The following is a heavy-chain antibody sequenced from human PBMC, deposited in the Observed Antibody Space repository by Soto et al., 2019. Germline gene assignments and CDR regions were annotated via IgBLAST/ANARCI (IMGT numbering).Heavy chain of an antibody. CDR3: ARDYLSSSEGYYYYGMDV. J-gene: IGHJ6*02. V-gene: IGHV3-21*01. CDR2: ISSSSSYI. CDR1: GFTFSSYS. Sequence: GGSLRLSCAASGFTFSSYSMNWVRQAPGKGLEWVSSISSSSSYIYYADSVKGRFTISRDNAKNSLYLQMNSLRAEDTAVYYCARDYLSSSEGYYYYGMDVWGQGTKVTVYS. D-gene: IGHD6-13*01.